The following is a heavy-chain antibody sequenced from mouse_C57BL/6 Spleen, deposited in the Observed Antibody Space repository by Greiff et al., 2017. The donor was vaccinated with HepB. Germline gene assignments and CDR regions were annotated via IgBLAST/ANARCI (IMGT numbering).Heavy chain of an antibody. V-gene: IGHV5-17*01. J-gene: IGHJ3*01. CDR1: GFTFSDYG. CDR3: ARVSSPAWFAY. CDR2: ISSGSSTI. Sequence: EVQLVESGGGLVKPGGSLKLSCAASGFTFSDYGMHWVRQAPEKGLEWVAYISSGSSTIYYADTVKGRFTISRDNAKNTLFLQMTSLRSEDTAMYYCARVSSPAWFAYWGQGTLVTVSA. D-gene: IGHD1-3*01.